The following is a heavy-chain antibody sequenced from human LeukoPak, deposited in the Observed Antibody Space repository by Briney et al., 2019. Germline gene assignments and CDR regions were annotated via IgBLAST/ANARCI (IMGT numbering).Heavy chain of an antibody. CDR1: GYTFSDYY. D-gene: IGHD6-19*01. CDR2: INPKTGDT. CDR3: AREEIAVGGPPPRWFDS. V-gene: IGHV1-2*02. Sequence: GASAKVSCKASGYTFSDYYIHWVRQAPGQGLQWMGWINPKTGDTNYPQKSQGRVTMTRDTSISTAYMELSRLRSDDTAVYYCAREEIAVGGPPPRWFDSWGQGTLVTVSS. J-gene: IGHJ5*01.